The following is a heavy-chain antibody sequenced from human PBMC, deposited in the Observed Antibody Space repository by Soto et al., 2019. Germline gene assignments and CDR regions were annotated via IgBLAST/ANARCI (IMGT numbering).Heavy chain of an antibody. CDR2: IYDGGTT. Sequence: SQPLPRTYTLFGSPIRAPSYRWSSTHPSPANGLEWIGHIYDGGTTYSSPSLKGRVTISADTSETQFSLKLNSVSAADTAVYYCARGPSGDKVDYWGQGIQVTVSS. CDR3: ARGPSGDKVDY. V-gene: IGHV4-30-4*01. J-gene: IGHJ4*02. D-gene: IGHD7-27*01. CDR1: GSPIRAPSYR.